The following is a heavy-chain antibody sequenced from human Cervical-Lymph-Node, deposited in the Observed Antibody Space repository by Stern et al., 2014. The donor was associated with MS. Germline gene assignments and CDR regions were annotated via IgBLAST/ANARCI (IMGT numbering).Heavy chain of an antibody. D-gene: IGHD2-15*01. CDR2: IYYRGST. J-gene: IGHJ6*02. CDR3: AREGYCSGGRCYRDYYYGMDV. Sequence: VQLVESGPGLVKPSQTLSLTCTVSGDSISNGVYYWSWIRQHPGKGLEWIGYIYYRGSTYSSPSLKSRVTISLDTSKNQFSLKLTSVTAADTAMYYCAREGYCSGGRCYRDYYYGMDVWGQGTTVTVSS. CDR1: GDSISNGVYY. V-gene: IGHV4-31*03.